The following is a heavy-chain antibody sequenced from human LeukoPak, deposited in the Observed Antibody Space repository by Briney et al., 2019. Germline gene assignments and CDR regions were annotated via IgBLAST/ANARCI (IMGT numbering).Heavy chain of an antibody. CDR1: GGSFSGYY. V-gene: IGHV4-34*01. Sequence: PSETLALTCAVYGGSFSGYYWSWIRRPPGKGLEWIGEISHSGSTNYNPSLKSRVTISVDTSKNQFSLKLSSVTAADTAVYYCARAGALGFDYWGQGTLVTVSS. CDR3: ARAGALGFDY. J-gene: IGHJ4*02. D-gene: IGHD3-16*01. CDR2: ISHSGST.